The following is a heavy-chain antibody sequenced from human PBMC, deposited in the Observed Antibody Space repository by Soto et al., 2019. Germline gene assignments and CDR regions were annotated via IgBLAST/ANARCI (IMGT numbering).Heavy chain of an antibody. CDR2: ISSSSSYI. D-gene: IGHD3-22*01. J-gene: IGHJ4*02. CDR1: GFTFSSSS. V-gene: IGHV3-21*01. Sequence: PGGSLTLSCAASGFTFSSSSMNWVRRAPGKGLEWVSSISSSSSYIYYADSVKGRFTISRDNAKNSLYLQMNSLRAENTAVYYCASHPRDSSGYWYYFDYWGQGTLVTVSS. CDR3: ASHPRDSSGYWYYFDY.